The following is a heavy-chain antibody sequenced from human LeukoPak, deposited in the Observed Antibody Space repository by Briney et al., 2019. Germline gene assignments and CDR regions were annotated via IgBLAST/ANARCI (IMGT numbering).Heavy chain of an antibody. D-gene: IGHD6-19*01. CDR3: AREYSSGWSEGGY. Sequence: ASVKVSCKASGYTFTGYYMHWVRQAPGQGLEWMGWINPNSGGTNYAQKFQGRVTMTRDTSISTAYMELSRLTSDDTAVYYCAREYSSGWSEGGYWGQGTLVTVSS. J-gene: IGHJ4*02. CDR1: GYTFTGYY. CDR2: INPNSGGT. V-gene: IGHV1-2*02.